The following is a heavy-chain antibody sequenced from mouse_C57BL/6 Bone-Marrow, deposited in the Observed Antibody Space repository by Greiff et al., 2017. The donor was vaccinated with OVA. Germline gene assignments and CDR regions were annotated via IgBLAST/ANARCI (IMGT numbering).Heavy chain of an antibody. V-gene: IGHV5S21*01. D-gene: IGHD2-5*01. CDR2: ISSGGDYI. Sequence: EVQVVESGEGLVKPGGSLKLSCAASGFTFSSYAMSWVRQTPEKRLEWVAYISSGGDYIYYADTVKGRFTISRDNARNTLYLQMSSLKSEDTAMYYCTRRYYSNYVYYFDYWGQGTTLTVSS. J-gene: IGHJ2*01. CDR3: TRRYYSNYVYYFDY. CDR1: GFTFSSYA.